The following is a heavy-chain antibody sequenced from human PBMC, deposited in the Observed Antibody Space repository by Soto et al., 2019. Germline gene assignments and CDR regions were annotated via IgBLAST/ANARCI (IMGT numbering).Heavy chain of an antibody. CDR3: AKATVAPNNWFDP. V-gene: IGHV1-69*13. D-gene: IGHD4-17*01. CDR2: IIPIFGTA. J-gene: IGHJ5*02. Sequence: SVKVSCKASGGTFSSYAISWVRQAPGQGLEWMGGIIPIFGTANYAQKFQGRVTITADESTSTAYMELSSLRSEDTAVYYCAKATVAPNNWFDPWGQGTLVTVSS. CDR1: GGTFSSYA.